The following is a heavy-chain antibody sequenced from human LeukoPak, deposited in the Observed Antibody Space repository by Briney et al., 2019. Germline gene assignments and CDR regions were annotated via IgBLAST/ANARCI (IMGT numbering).Heavy chain of an antibody. V-gene: IGHV3-21*04. D-gene: IGHD5-12*01. Sequence: PGGSLRLSCAASGFTFSSYSMNWVRQAPGKGLEWVSSISSSSSYTYYADSVKGRFTISRDNAKNSLYLQMNSLRAEDTAVYYCARGIYSGYDAPDYWGQGTLVTVSS. CDR1: GFTFSSYS. J-gene: IGHJ4*02. CDR2: ISSSSSYT. CDR3: ARGIYSGYDAPDY.